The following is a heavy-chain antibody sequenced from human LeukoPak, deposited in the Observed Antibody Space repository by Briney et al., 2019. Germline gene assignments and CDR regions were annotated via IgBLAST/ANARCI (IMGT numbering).Heavy chain of an antibody. V-gene: IGHV3-30-3*01. D-gene: IGHD5-18*01. J-gene: IGHJ4*02. CDR3: SGDFMEDVDTGY. CDR2: ISYDGSNK. Sequence: PGRSLRLSCAASGFTFSSYAMHWVRQAPGKGLEGVAVISYDGSNKYYADPVKGRFTISRDNSKNTLYLQMNSLSAEYTAVYYCSGDFMEDVDTGYWGGRPVVTVSS. CDR1: GFTFSSYA.